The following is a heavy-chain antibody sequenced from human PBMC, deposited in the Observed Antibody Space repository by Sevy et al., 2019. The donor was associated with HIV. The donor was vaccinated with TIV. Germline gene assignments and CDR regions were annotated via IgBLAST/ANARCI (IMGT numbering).Heavy chain of an antibody. J-gene: IGHJ6*02. CDR3: ERDLLGPGQQTYYYYGMDV. CDR2: ISSDGKHK. V-gene: IGHV3-30*04. Sequence: GGSLRLSCAASGFTFSSYAMHWVRQAPGKGLEWVAVISSDGKHKNYADSVKGRFTISRDNSKNTLYLQMNSLRAEDTAVYYCERDLLGPGQQTYYYYGMDVWGQGTTVTVSS. D-gene: IGHD3-16*01. CDR1: GFTFSSYA.